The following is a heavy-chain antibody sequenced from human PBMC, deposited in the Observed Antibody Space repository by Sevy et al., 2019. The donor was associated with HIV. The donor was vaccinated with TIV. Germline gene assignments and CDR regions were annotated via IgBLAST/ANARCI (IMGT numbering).Heavy chain of an antibody. J-gene: IGHJ4*02. D-gene: IGHD6-19*01. CDR1: GGSISRTTYY. CDR3: ARHGGIAVATLDS. V-gene: IGHV4-39*01. Sequence: SETLSLTCTVSGGSISRTTYYWGWIRQPPGKGLEWIASIYYSGSTYYNVSLENRVTISVDMSKNQFSLRLSSVTAADTAVYFCARHGGIAVATLDSWGQGMLVTVSS. CDR2: IYYSGST.